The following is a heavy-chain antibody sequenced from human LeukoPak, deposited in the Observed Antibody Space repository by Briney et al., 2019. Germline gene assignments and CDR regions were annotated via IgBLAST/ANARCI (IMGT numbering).Heavy chain of an antibody. D-gene: IGHD6-13*01. CDR1: GGTFSTYT. CDR3: ARGRIAAAQGEYY. Sequence: GVSVKVSCKASGGTFSTYTISWVRQAPGQGLEWMGRIIPILNIPNYAQKFQGRVTITADKSTSTAYMELSSLRSEDTAVYYCARGRIAAAQGEYYWGQGTLVTVSS. J-gene: IGHJ4*02. CDR2: IIPILNIP. V-gene: IGHV1-69*02.